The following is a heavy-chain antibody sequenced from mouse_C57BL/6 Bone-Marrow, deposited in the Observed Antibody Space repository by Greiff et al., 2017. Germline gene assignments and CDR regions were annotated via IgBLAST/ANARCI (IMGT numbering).Heavy chain of an antibody. V-gene: IGHV1-69*01. CDR2: IDPSDSYT. J-gene: IGHJ3*01. D-gene: IGHD2-5*01. CDR1: GYTFTSYW. Sequence: QDQLQQPGAELVMPGASVKLSCKASGYTFTSYWMHWVKQRPGQGLEWIGEIDPSDSYTNYNQKFKGKSTLTVDKSSSTAYMQLSSLTSEDSAVYYCAREAYYSNYVRFAYWGQGTLVTVSA. CDR3: AREAYYSNYVRFAY.